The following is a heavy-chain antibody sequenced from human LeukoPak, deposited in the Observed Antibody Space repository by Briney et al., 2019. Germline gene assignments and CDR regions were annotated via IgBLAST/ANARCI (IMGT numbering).Heavy chain of an antibody. Sequence: SETLSLTCNVSGYSISSGYYWTWIRQAPGKGLEWIGSIYHSGYTHYNPSLKGRVTISVDTSKNDFSLKLSSVAAADTAIYYCARDMNPTHYFDYWGQGTLVTVSS. D-gene: IGHD3-16*01. V-gene: IGHV4-38-2*02. CDR2: IYHSGYT. CDR1: GYSISSGYY. CDR3: ARDMNPTHYFDY. J-gene: IGHJ4*02.